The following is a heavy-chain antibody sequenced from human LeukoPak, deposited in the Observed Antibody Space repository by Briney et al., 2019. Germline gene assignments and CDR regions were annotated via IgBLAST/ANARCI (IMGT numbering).Heavy chain of an antibody. D-gene: IGHD3-10*01. CDR3: ARGANYYGSGSQTFDY. CDR1: GYTFTSYG. V-gene: IGHV1-18*01. Sequence: ASVKVSCKASGYTFTSYGISWVRQAPGQGLEWMGWISAYNGNTNYAQKLQGRVTMTTDTSTSTAYMELRSLRSDDTAVYYCARGANYYGSGSQTFDYWGQGTLVTVSS. CDR2: ISAYNGNT. J-gene: IGHJ4*02.